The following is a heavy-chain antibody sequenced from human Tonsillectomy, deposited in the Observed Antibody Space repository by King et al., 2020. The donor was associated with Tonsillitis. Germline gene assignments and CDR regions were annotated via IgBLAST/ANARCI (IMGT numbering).Heavy chain of an antibody. CDR1: GFTFNSYG. CDR2: IWYDGSNK. D-gene: IGHD1-26*01. J-gene: IGHJ6*02. CDR3: ARASVPGIDYYYYGMDV. V-gene: IGHV3-33*01. Sequence: QLVQSGGGVVQPGRSLRLSCAASGFTFNSYGMHWVRQAPGKGLEWVAVIWYDGSNKYYEDSVKGRFTISRDNSKNTLYLQMNSLRAGDTAVYYCARASVPGIDYYYYGMDVWGQGTTVTVSS.